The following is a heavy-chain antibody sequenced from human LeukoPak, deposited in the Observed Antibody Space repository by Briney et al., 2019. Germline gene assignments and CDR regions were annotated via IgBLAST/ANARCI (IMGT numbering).Heavy chain of an antibody. CDR2: IYSSGST. CDR1: DGSISSNSYY. Sequence: PSQTLSLTCTVSDGSISSNSYYWSWIRQPAGKGLEWIGRIYSSGSTNYNPALKSRGTISIDTSRHQSSLKLTSATAADTAVYYCARVTIPAAGNAFDIWGQGTMVTVSS. J-gene: IGHJ3*02. CDR3: ARVTIPAAGNAFDI. V-gene: IGHV4-61*02. D-gene: IGHD6-13*01.